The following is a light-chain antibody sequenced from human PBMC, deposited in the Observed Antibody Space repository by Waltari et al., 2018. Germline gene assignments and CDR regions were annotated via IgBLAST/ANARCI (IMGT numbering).Light chain of an antibody. Sequence: DIHMTQSPSTLSASVGDRVTITCRASQSVTNWLAWYQHKPGKAPKVLIYKASSLESGVPSRFSGRGYGTEFTLTINSLQPDDVATYYCQQYSSSSRTFDQGTKVEVK. CDR2: KAS. V-gene: IGKV1-5*03. CDR3: QQYSSSSRT. J-gene: IGKJ1*01. CDR1: QSVTNW.